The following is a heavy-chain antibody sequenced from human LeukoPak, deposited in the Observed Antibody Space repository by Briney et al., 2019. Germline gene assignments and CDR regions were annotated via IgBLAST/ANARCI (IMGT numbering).Heavy chain of an antibody. D-gene: IGHD6-6*01. J-gene: IGHJ6*03. CDR1: GGSISSDY. CDR2: IHYSGST. V-gene: IGHV4-59*01. CDR3: ATRNRIAARRVHYYYYMDV. Sequence: SETPSLTCTVSGGSISSDYWSWIRQPPGKGLEWIGYIHYSGSTNYNPSLKSRVTISVDTSKNQFSLKLSSVTAADTAVYYCATRNRIAARRVHYYYYMDVWGKGTTVTVSS.